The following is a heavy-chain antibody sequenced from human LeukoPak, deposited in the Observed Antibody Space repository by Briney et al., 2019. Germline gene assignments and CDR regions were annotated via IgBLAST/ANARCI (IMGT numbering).Heavy chain of an antibody. CDR3: ARHKRYSSGWYDY. Sequence: SETLSLTCTVSGGSISSYYWSWMRQPPGKGLEWIGYIYYSGTSNYNPSLKSRVTMSVDTSKNQFSLKLSSVTAADTAVYYCARHKRYSSGWYDYWGQGTLVTVSS. D-gene: IGHD6-19*01. CDR1: GGSISSYY. CDR2: IYYSGTS. V-gene: IGHV4-59*08. J-gene: IGHJ4*02.